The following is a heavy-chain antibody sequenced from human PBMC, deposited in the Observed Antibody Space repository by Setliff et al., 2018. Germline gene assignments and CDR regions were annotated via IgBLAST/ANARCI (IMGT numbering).Heavy chain of an antibody. CDR1: GFIVSDKH. D-gene: IGHD3-16*01. CDR3: ARDLGNWFDS. Sequence: PGGSLRLSCAVSGFIVSDKHMTWLRQAPGKGPEWVSVIYNSDSTYYSDSVKGRFTISRDDSKNTVYLQMNSLRAEDTAVYYCARDLGNWFDSWGQGTQVTVSS. CDR2: IYNSDST. J-gene: IGHJ5*01. V-gene: IGHV3-53*01.